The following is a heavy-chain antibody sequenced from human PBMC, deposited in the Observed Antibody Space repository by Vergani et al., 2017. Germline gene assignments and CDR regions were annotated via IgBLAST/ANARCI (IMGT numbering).Heavy chain of an antibody. D-gene: IGHD3-3*01. Sequence: QVQLQESGPGLVKPSETLSLTCTVSGGSISSYYWSWIRQPPGKGLEWIGYIYYSGSTNYNPSLKSRVTISVDTSKNQFSLKLSSVTAADTAVYYCARRIKEYDFWSGYYYYYYGMDVWGQGTTVTVSS. V-gene: IGHV4-59*08. CDR2: IYYSGST. CDR1: GGSISSYY. J-gene: IGHJ6*02. CDR3: ARRIKEYDFWSGYYYYYYGMDV.